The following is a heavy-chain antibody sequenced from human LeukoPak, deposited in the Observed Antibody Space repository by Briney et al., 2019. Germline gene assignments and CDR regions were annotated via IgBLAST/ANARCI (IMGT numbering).Heavy chain of an antibody. Sequence: PGGSLRLSCTPSRLTVGNNYINWVRQTPGKGLEWVSLIYSDGSTYYSDSVKGRFTISRDSSKNTLYLQMNSLRAEDTAIYYCARDTPGIAASVNGGWGQGTLVTVSS. CDR2: IYSDGST. J-gene: IGHJ4*02. V-gene: IGHV3-53*01. D-gene: IGHD6-13*01. CDR3: ARDTPGIAASVNGG. CDR1: RLTVGNNY.